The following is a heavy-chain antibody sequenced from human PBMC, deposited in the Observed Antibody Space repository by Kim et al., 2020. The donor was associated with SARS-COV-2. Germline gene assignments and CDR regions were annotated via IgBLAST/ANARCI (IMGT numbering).Heavy chain of an antibody. CDR1: GYTFTSYA. V-gene: IGHV7-4-1*02. CDR3: ARDALRTLYSSSRIGAFDI. Sequence: ASVKVSCKASGYTFTSYAMNWVRQAPGQGLEWMGWINTNTGNPTYAQGFTGRFVFSWDTSVSTAYLQISSLKAEDTAVYYCARDALRTLYSSSRIGAFDIWGQGTMVTVSS. CDR2: INTNTGNP. J-gene: IGHJ3*02. D-gene: IGHD6-6*01.